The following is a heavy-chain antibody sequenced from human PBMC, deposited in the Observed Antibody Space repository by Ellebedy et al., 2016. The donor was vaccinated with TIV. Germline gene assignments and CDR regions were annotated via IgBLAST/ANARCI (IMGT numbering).Heavy chain of an antibody. D-gene: IGHD3-22*01. CDR3: AGGVYYDSSGSNAFDI. CDR1: CYTFTSYG. V-gene: IGHV1-18*01. CDR2: ISAYNGNT. Sequence: AASVKVSCKASCYTFTSYGISWVRQAPGQGLEWMGWISAYNGNTNYAQKLQGRVTMTTDTSTSTAYMELRSLRSDETAVYYSAGGVYYDSSGSNAFDIWGQGTMVTVSS. J-gene: IGHJ3*02.